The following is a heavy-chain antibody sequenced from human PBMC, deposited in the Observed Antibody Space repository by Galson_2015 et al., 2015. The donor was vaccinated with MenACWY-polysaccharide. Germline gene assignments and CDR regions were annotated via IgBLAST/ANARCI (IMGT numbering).Heavy chain of an antibody. V-gene: IGHV4-61*02. J-gene: IGHJ5*01. D-gene: IGHD1-26*01. CDR1: GDSINNGVYY. Sequence: LSLTCTVSGDSINNGVYYWTWIRQAAGKGLEWIGRTYNTGSTKYNPSLKSRVTISVDTSKNQFSLNLSSVTAADTAVYYCAREPTYSGSFGWFDSWGPGTLVTVSS. CDR2: TYNTGST. CDR3: AREPTYSGSFGWFDS.